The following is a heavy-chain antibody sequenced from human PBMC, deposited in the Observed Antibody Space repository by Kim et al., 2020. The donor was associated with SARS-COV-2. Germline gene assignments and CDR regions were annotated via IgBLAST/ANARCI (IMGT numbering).Heavy chain of an antibody. CDR1: GFTFSSYW. D-gene: IGHD2-2*01. V-gene: IGHV3-7*01. CDR2: IKKDGSEK. Sequence: GGSLRLSCAASGFTFSSYWMTWVRQAPGKGLEWVASIKKDGSEKYYVDSVKGRFTISRDNPKNSLYLQMNSLRADDTAVYYCARDRWDIVVITTTHYWFDPWGQGTLFTVSS. CDR3: ARDRWDIVVITTTHYWFDP. J-gene: IGHJ5*02.